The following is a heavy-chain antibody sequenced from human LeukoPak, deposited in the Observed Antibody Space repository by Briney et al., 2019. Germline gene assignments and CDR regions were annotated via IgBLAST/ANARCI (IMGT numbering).Heavy chain of an antibody. J-gene: IGHJ5*02. D-gene: IGHD6-13*01. CDR1: GGTFSSYA. Sequence: SVKVSCKASGGTFSSYAISWVRQAPGQGLEWMGRIIPIHGIANYAQKFQGRVTITTDESTSTAYMELSSLRSEDAAVYYCARVEGSAALHLGWFDPWGQGTLVAVSS. CDR3: ARVEGSAALHLGWFDP. CDR2: IIPIHGIA. V-gene: IGHV1-69*04.